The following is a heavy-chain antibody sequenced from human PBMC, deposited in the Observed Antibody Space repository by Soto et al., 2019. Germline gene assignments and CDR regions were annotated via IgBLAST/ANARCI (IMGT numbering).Heavy chain of an antibody. CDR2: INPNSGGT. CDR3: PRGTQYSSGWFYYFDD. CDR1: GYTFTGYY. Sequence: ASVKVSCKASGYTFTGYYMHWVRQAPGQGLEGMGWINPNSGGTNYAQKFQGWVTMTRDTSISTAYMELSRLRSDDTAVYYCPRGTQYSSGWFYYFDDWGQGTRVTVAS. D-gene: IGHD6-19*01. V-gene: IGHV1-2*04. J-gene: IGHJ4*02.